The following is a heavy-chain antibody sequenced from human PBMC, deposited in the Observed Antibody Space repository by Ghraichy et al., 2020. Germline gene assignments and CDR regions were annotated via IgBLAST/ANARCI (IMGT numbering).Heavy chain of an antibody. Sequence: GGSLRLSCEASGFAFNNFGMHWVRQAPGKGLVWVAVIWFDGSSKYYGDAVKGQFTISRYNYNNMVLLQMDSLRVDDTGVYYCPRLYGRNYLYSWVQGTRVTVSS. V-gene: IGHV3-33*01. D-gene: IGHD3-10*01. CDR3: PRLYGRNYLYS. CDR2: IWFDGSSK. J-gene: IGHJ4*02. CDR1: GFAFNNFG.